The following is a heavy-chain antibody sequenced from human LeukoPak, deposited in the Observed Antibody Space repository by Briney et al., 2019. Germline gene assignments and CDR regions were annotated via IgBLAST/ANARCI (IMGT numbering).Heavy chain of an antibody. Sequence: GGSLRLSCADSGFTFSKYIMNWVRQAPGKGLEWVSSITNSSSYIYYADSVKGRFTSSRDNAKNSLYLQMNSLRADDTAVYYCARSYDGSGFSDWGQGTLVTVS. D-gene: IGHD3-3*01. J-gene: IGHJ4*02. V-gene: IGHV3-21*01. CDR2: ITNSSSYI. CDR1: GFTFSKYI. CDR3: ARSYDGSGFSD.